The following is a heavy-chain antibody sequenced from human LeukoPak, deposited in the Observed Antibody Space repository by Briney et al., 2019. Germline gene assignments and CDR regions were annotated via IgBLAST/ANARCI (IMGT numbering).Heavy chain of an antibody. CDR3: ARGGLNALEAFDI. Sequence: GRSLRLSCAASGFTFSSYWMHWVRHAPGKGLVWVSRINGDGSSTRYADSVKGRFTISRDNAKNTLYLQMNSLRAEDTAVYYCARGGLNALEAFDIWGQGTLVTVCS. D-gene: IGHD1-1*01. CDR2: INGDGSST. J-gene: IGHJ3*02. CDR1: GFTFSSYW. V-gene: IGHV3-74*01.